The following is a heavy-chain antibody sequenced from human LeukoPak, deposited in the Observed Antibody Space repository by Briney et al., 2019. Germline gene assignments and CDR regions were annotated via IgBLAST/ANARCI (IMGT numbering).Heavy chain of an antibody. CDR1: GFTFSSYA. CDR3: ARDSSGPRD. CDR2: IYTSGGT. V-gene: IGHV3-66*01. J-gene: IGHJ4*02. D-gene: IGHD3-10*01. Sequence: GGSLRLSCAASGFTFSSYAMSWVRQAPGKGLEWVSVIYTSGGTYYADSVKGRFTISRDSSKNTLFLQMNSLSAEDTAVYYCARDSSGPRDWGQGTLVTVSS.